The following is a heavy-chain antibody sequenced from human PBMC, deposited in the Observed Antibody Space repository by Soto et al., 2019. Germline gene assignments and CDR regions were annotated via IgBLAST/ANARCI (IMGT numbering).Heavy chain of an antibody. CDR2: IIPMFGTA. CDR1: GGTFSSHG. Sequence: QVHLVQSGAEVKKPGSSVKVSCKASGGTFSSHGISWVRQVPGQGLEWMGGIIPMFGTATSTQNFQGRLTITADESTSTAYLELSSLTSEDTAVYFCARSVGVTTLSYLDFWGQGTLVTVSS. D-gene: IGHD2-21*01. CDR3: ARSVGVTTLSYLDF. V-gene: IGHV1-69*01. J-gene: IGHJ4*02.